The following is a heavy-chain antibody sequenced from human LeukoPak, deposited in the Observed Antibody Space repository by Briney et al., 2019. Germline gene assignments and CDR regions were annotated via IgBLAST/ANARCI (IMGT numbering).Heavy chain of an antibody. CDR1: GFSFSTSW. J-gene: IGHJ5*02. CDR2: IDPYGSGI. CDR3: ARDLPRSGP. D-gene: IGHD3-10*01. V-gene: IGHV3-74*01. Sequence: GGSLRLSCAASGFSFSTSWMHWARQVPGKGLVWVSHIDPYGSGITYGDAVKGRFTISRDNAKNTLYLQMDSLRVEDTAVYYCARDLPRSGPGGRGTPVTVSS.